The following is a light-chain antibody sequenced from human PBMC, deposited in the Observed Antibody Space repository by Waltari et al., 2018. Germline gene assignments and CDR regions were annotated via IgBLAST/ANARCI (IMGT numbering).Light chain of an antibody. J-gene: IGKJ1*01. CDR2: VTS. CDR3: QQTEGFPWT. V-gene: IGKV1-12*01. Sequence: DIQMTQSPSSVSASVGDGVTITCRASEDIIRYLAWYQQKPGKAPKLLITVTSSLASGVPARFSGRGSGTDFTLTISSLQPEDFATYYCQQTEGFPWTFGQGTKVEFK. CDR1: EDIIRY.